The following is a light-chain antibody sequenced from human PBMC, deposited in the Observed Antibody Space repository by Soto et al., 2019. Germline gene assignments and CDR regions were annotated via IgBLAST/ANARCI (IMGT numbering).Light chain of an antibody. J-gene: IGKJ2*01. CDR2: GAS. CDR3: QQYGSPPHT. CDR1: QSVYNSY. V-gene: IGKV3-20*01. Sequence: EIVLTQSPGTLSLCPGERATLSCRASQSVYNSYLAWYQQKPGQAPRLLINGASNRATGIPDRFSGSGSGTDFTLTISRLEPEDFAVYYCQQYGSPPHTFGQGTKLEIK.